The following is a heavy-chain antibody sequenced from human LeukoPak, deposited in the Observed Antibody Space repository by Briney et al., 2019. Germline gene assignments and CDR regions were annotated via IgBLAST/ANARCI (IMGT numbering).Heavy chain of an antibody. D-gene: IGHD3-10*01. J-gene: IGHJ6*02. CDR2: INHSGST. Sequence: SETLSLTCAVYGGSFSGYYWSWIRQPPGKGLEWIGEINHSGSTNYNPSLKSRVTISVDTSKNQFSLELSSVTAADTAVYYCARAVYGSGSPPPYYYYGMDVWGQGTTVTVPS. CDR3: ARAVYGSGSPPPYYYYGMDV. CDR1: GGSFSGYY. V-gene: IGHV4-34*01.